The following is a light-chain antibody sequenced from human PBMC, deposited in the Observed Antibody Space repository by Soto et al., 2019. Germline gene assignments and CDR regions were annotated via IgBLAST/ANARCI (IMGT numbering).Light chain of an antibody. CDR1: QGISSY. V-gene: IGKV1-9*01. J-gene: IGKJ4*01. CDR3: QQLNSYRLT. Sequence: IPLTQSPSSLSASVGDRVHITCRASQGISSYLAWYQQKPGKAPKLLIYAASTLQSGVPSRFSGSGSGTDFTLTISSLQPEDFATYYCQQLNSYRLTLNGGTKVDI. CDR2: AAS.